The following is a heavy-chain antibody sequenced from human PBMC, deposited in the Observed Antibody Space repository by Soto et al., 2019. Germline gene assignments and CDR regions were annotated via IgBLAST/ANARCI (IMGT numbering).Heavy chain of an antibody. Sequence: WETLRLSCAASGFTFSSYAMSWVRQAPGKGLEWVSAISGSGGSTYYADSVKGRFTISRDNSKNTLYLQMNSLRAEDTAVYYCAKDRGIVVVPAPLDAFDIWGQGTMVTV. V-gene: IGHV3-23*01. CDR2: ISGSGGST. D-gene: IGHD2-2*01. CDR1: GFTFSSYA. CDR3: AKDRGIVVVPAPLDAFDI. J-gene: IGHJ3*02.